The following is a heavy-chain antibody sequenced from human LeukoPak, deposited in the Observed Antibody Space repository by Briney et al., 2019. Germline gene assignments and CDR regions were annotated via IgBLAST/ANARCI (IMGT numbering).Heavy chain of an antibody. V-gene: IGHV4-59*01. CDR3: ARSEMVIRGYFDY. J-gene: IGHJ4*02. Sequence: SETLSLTCTVSGGSISSYYWSWLRQPPGKGREWLGYIYYSGSTNYNPSLKSRVTISVDTSKNQFSLKLSSVTAADTAVYYYARSEMVIRGYFDYWGQGTLVTVSS. CDR1: GGSISSYY. D-gene: IGHD3-22*01. CDR2: IYYSGST.